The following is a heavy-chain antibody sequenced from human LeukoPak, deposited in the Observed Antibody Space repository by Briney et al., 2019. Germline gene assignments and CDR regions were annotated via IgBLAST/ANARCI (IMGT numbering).Heavy chain of an antibody. CDR3: AKDERNWNYNLASQTYN. V-gene: IGHV3-23*01. CDR1: GFTFNKYA. D-gene: IGHD1-7*01. J-gene: IGHJ4*02. CDR2: ISGGSGNT. Sequence: GGSLRLSCAASGFTFNKYAMTWVRQAPGKGLEWVSGISGGSGNTDYGDSVKGRFTISRDNSKSTLFLQMSGLRAEDTAVYFCAKDERNWNYNLASQTYNWGQGTLVTVSS.